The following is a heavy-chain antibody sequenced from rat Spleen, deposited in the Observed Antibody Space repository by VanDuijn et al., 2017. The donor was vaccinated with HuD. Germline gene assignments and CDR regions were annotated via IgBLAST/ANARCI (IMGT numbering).Heavy chain of an antibody. J-gene: IGHJ1*01. CDR2: IIYDGTRT. Sequence: EVQLVESDGGLVQPGRSLKLSCAASGFTFSNYGMAWVRQAPKKGLEWVATIIYDGTRTFYRDSVKGRFTISRDNAKSTLYLQMDSLRSEDTATYYCARHAYYDGYYHWYFDFWGPGTMVTVSS. D-gene: IGHD1-12*03. CDR3: ARHAYYDGYYHWYFDF. V-gene: IGHV5-29*01. CDR1: GFTFSNYG.